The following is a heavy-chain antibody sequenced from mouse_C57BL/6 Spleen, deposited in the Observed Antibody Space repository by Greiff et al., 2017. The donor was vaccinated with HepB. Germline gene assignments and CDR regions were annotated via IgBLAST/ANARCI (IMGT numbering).Heavy chain of an antibody. CDR1: GFSLTSYG. CDR3: ARENYSNYGSYAMDY. V-gene: IGHV2-2*01. CDR2: IWSGGST. Sequence: VKLLESGPGLVQPSQSLSITCTVSGFSLTSYGVHWVRQSPGKGLEWLGVIWSGGSTDYNAAFISRLSISKDNSKSQVFFKMNSLQADDTAIYYCARENYSNYGSYAMDYWGQGTSVTVSS. J-gene: IGHJ4*01. D-gene: IGHD2-5*01.